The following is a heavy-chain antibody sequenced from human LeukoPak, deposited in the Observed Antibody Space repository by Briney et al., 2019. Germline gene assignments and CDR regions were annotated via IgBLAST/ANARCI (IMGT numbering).Heavy chain of an antibody. Sequence: GGSLRLSCAASGFTFSTYSMNWVRQAPGKGLEWVSYISSRSSTIYYADAVKGRFTISRDNAKNSLYLQMNSLRAEDTAVYHCARDYCISSSCRVDYWGQGALATVSS. J-gene: IGHJ4*02. D-gene: IGHD2-15*01. CDR2: ISSRSSTI. CDR1: GFTFSTYS. CDR3: ARDYCISSSCRVDY. V-gene: IGHV3-48*04.